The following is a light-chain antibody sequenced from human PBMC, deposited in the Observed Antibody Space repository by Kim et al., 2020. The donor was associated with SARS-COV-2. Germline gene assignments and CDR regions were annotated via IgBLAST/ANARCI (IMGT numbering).Light chain of an antibody. CDR3: QQYGSSPA. Sequence: LSPGERAPLSCRASQTLSSRDLAWYQQKPGHAPRLLIYDASNRATGIPDRFSGSGSGTEFTLTIGRLEPEDFAVYYCQQYGSSPAFGQGTKVDIK. V-gene: IGKV3-20*01. J-gene: IGKJ1*01. CDR1: QTLSSRD. CDR2: DAS.